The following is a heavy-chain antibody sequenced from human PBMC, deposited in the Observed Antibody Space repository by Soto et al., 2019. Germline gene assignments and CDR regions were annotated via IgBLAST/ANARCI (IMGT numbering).Heavy chain of an antibody. CDR2: ISGSGGTA. CDR1: GFTFSNYA. J-gene: IGHJ4*02. V-gene: IGHV3-23*01. Sequence: EVQLLESGGGSVQPGGSLRLSCAASGFTFSNYAMHWVRRPPGKGLEWVSSISGSGGTAYYTDSVQGRFSISRDSLVNTLYLQMKSLRAEDTAVYYCAKGRGQTCHFDYWGQGTLVTVSP. CDR3: AKGRGQTCHFDY. D-gene: IGHD3-10*01.